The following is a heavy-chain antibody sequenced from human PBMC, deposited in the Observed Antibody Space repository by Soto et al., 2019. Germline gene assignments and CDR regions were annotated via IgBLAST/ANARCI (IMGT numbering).Heavy chain of an antibody. Sequence: PGESLKISCKGSGYSFTSYWIGWVRQMPGKGLEWMGIIYPGDSDTRYSPSFQGQVTISADKSISTAYLQWSSLKASDTAMYYCASTILSSGWIYGMDVWGQGTTVTVSS. CDR1: GYSFTSYW. CDR2: IYPGDSDT. J-gene: IGHJ6*02. CDR3: ASTILSSGWIYGMDV. D-gene: IGHD6-19*01. V-gene: IGHV5-51*01.